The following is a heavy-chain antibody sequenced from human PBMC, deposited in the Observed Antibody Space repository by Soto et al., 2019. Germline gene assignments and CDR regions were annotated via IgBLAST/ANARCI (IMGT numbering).Heavy chain of an antibody. D-gene: IGHD2-15*01. V-gene: IGHV1-18*01. CDR2: ISAYNGNT. J-gene: IGHJ6*02. Sequence: ASVKVSCKASGYTFTTYDISWVRQAPGQGLEWMGWISAYNGNTNYAQKLQGRVTMTTDTSTSTAYMELRSLRSDDTAVYYCARGRSTHCSGGSCYYYYYGMDVWGQGTTVTVSS. CDR3: ARGRSTHCSGGSCYYYYYGMDV. CDR1: GYTFTTYD.